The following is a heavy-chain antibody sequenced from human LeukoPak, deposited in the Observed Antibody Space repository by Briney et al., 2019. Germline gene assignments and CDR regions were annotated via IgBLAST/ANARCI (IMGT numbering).Heavy chain of an antibody. CDR2: TYYRSKWYN. V-gene: IGHV6-1*01. CDR3: ARVYCSGGACVNWFDP. D-gene: IGHD2-15*01. Sequence: SPTLSLTCAISGDSVSSNTAAWNWIRQSPSRGLEWLGRTYYRSKWYNDYAVSVKSRITIKPDTSKNQFSLQLNSVTPEDTAVYYCARVYCSGGACVNWFDPWGQGALVTVSS. J-gene: IGHJ5*02. CDR1: GDSVSSNTAA.